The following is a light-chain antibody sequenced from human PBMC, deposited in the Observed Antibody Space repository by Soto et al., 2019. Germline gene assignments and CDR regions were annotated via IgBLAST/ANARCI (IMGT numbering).Light chain of an antibody. CDR1: QDINNY. V-gene: IGKV1-33*01. CDR3: QQYDHLPFT. Sequence: DIQVTQSPSYLSASVGDRITITCQASQDINNYLNWYQQKPGKAPKLLIYDASNLETGVPSRFSGSGSGTDFTFTITSLQPEDVATYYCQQYDHLPFTFGPGTTVDFK. J-gene: IGKJ3*01. CDR2: DAS.